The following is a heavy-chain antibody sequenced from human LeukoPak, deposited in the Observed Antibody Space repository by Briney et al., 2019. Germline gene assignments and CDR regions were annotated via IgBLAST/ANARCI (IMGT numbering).Heavy chain of an antibody. J-gene: IGHJ4*02. CDR1: GFTFSSYA. D-gene: IGHD6-19*01. CDR2: ISGSGGST. CDR3: AKETYSSGWYPYFDY. Sequence: GGSLRLSCAASGFTFSSYAMSWVRQAPGKGLEWVSAISGSGGSTYYADSVKGRFTISRDNSKNTLFLQMNSLRAEDTAVYYCAKETYSSGWYPYFDYWGQGTLVIVSS. V-gene: IGHV3-23*01.